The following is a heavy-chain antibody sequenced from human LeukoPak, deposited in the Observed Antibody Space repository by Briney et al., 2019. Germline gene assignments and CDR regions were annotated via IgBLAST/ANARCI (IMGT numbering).Heavy chain of an antibody. CDR1: GGSVNSGSYY. J-gene: IGHJ4*02. CDR2: IYYSGST. V-gene: IGHV4-61*01. D-gene: IGHD1-26*01. Sequence: SETLSLTCTVSGGSVNSGSYYWNWIRQPPGKGLEWIGYIYYSGSTNYNPSLKSRVTISVDMSKNQYSLKLSSVTAADTAVYYCARAAYSGSYHSDYWGQGTLVTVSS. CDR3: ARAAYSGSYHSDY.